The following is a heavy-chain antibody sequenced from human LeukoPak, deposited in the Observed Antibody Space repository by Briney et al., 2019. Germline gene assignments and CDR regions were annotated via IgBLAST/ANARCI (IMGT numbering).Heavy chain of an antibody. CDR2: MNPNSGNT. V-gene: IGHV1-8*03. CDR1: GYTFTSYD. D-gene: IGHD3-9*01. CDR3: ASEYYDILTGYYSPPWNY. Sequence: ASVKVSCKAAGYTFTSYDINWVRQATGQGLEWMGWMNPNSGNTGYAQKFQGRVTITRNTSISTAYMELSSLRSEDTAVYYCASEYYDILTGYYSPPWNYWGQGTLVTVSS. J-gene: IGHJ4*02.